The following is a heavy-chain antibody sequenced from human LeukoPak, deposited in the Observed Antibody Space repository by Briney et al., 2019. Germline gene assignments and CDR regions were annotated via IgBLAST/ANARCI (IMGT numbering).Heavy chain of an antibody. V-gene: IGHV3-23*01. CDR2: ISGSGGTT. D-gene: IGHD3-10*01. CDR3: ANGKYYYGSGSSEADY. J-gene: IGHJ4*02. CDR1: GFTFSSYA. Sequence: GGSLRLSCAASGFTFSSYAMSWVRQAPGKGLEWVSAISGSGGTTYYADSVKGRFTISRDNSKNTLYLQMNSLRAEDTAVYYRANGKYYYGSGSSEADYWGQGTLVTVSS.